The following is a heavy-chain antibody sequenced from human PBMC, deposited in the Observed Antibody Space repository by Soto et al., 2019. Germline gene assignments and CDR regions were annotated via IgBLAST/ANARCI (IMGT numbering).Heavy chain of an antibody. D-gene: IGHD3-10*01. CDR1: GFSLSTSGVG. CDR3: SGSYYNLASLDY. Sequence: QITLKESGPTLVKPTQTLTLTCTFSGFSLSTSGVGVGWIRQPPGKALEWLALIYWDDDKRYSPSLKSRLTITKDTPKNQVVLTMTNMDPVDTATYYCSGSYYNLASLDYWGQGTLVTVSS. V-gene: IGHV2-5*02. J-gene: IGHJ4*02. CDR2: IYWDDDK.